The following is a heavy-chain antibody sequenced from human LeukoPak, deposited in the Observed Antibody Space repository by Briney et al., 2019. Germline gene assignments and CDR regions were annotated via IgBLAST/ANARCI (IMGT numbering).Heavy chain of an antibody. V-gene: IGHV4-59*08. CDR1: GGSISSYY. CDR3: ARQRGWDDAFDI. CDR2: IYYSGST. D-gene: IGHD6-19*01. J-gene: IGHJ3*02. Sequence: SETLSLTCTVSGGSISSYYWSWIRQPPGKGLEWIGYIYYSGSTNYNPSLKSRVTISVDTSKNQFSLKLSSVTAADTAVYYCARQRGWDDAFDIWGQGTMVTVSS.